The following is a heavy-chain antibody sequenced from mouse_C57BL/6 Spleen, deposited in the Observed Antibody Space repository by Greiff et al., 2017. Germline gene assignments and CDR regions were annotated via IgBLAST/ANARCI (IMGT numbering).Heavy chain of an antibody. CDR1: GYTFTSYW. Sequence: QVQLQQPGAELVRPGSSVKLSCKASGYTFTSYWLDWVKQRPGQGLEWIGNIYPSDSETHYNQKFKDKATLTVDKSSSTAYMQLSSLTSEDSAVYYCARSGDYPSAYWGQGTLVTVSA. CDR2: IYPSDSET. J-gene: IGHJ3*01. V-gene: IGHV1-61*01. D-gene: IGHD2-4*01. CDR3: ARSGDYPSAY.